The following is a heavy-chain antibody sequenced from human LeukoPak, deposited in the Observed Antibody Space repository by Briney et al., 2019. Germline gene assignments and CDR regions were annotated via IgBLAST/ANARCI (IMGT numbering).Heavy chain of an antibody. CDR2: INHSGST. CDR3: ARGGIAAAGWFDP. J-gene: IGHJ5*02. CDR1: GGSFSGNY. D-gene: IGHD6-13*01. Sequence: SETLSLTCAVYGGSFSGNYWSWIRQPPGKGLEWIGEINHSGSTNYNPSLKSRVTISVDTSTNQFSLKLSSVTAADTAVYYCARGGIAAAGWFDPWGQGTLVTVSS. V-gene: IGHV4-34*01.